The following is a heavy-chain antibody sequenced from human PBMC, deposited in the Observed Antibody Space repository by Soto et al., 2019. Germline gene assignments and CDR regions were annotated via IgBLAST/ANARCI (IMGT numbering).Heavy chain of an antibody. Sequence: QVQLQESGPGLVKPSQTLSLTCTVSGGSVTSGAYFWSWIRQSTGKGLEWIGNTHNSGSTYYNPSLKSRATISKDTSKDQLSLQLTSVTAEDTAVYYCVRAGRWRPFDDCGQGTLVTVSS. D-gene: IGHD3-16*01. CDR1: GGSVTSGAYF. V-gene: IGHV4-30-4*01. CDR3: VRAGRWRPFDD. CDR2: THNSGST. J-gene: IGHJ4*02.